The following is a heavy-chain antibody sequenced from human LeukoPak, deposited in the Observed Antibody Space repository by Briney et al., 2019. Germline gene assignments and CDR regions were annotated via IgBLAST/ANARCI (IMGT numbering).Heavy chain of an antibody. J-gene: IGHJ6*04. CDR2: ISTSSSYI. Sequence: PGGSLRLSCAASGFTFSSYSTNWVRQAPGKGLEWVSFISTSSSYIYYADSLKGRFTISRDNAKNSLYLQMNSLRAEDTAVYYCAELGITMIGGVWGKGTTVTISS. V-gene: IGHV3-21*01. CDR3: AELGITMIGGV. CDR1: GFTFSSYS. D-gene: IGHD3-10*02.